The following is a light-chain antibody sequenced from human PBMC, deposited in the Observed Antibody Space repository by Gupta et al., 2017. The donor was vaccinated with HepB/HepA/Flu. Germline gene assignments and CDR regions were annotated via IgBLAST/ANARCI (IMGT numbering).Light chain of an antibody. J-gene: IGKJ4*01. CDR1: QSLFNGDDVNTS. CDR3: KQSDSTPIT. Sequence: VMTQTPLPLPVTPGEPASISCRSSQSLFNGDDVNTSLDWYQQKGGQSPQLLIYTPSYRASGVPDRFSGSGSGTDFTLTISRVQAEDFGVYYCKQSDSTPITFGGGTTVYIK. V-gene: IGKV2-40*01. CDR2: TPS.